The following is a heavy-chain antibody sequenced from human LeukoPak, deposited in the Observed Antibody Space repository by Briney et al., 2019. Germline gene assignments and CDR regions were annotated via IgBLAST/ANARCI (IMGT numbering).Heavy chain of an antibody. CDR2: IGTAGHT. J-gene: IGHJ6*02. Sequence: GGSLRLSCAASGFTFSTYDMHWVRQATGKGLEWVSAIGTAGHTYYPVSVEGRFTISRENAKNSLYLRMNSLRAGDTAAYYCARGPHCTTTTCYPYAMDVWGQGTTVTVSS. V-gene: IGHV3-13*01. D-gene: IGHD2-2*01. CDR3: ARGPHCTTTTCYPYAMDV. CDR1: GFTFSTYD.